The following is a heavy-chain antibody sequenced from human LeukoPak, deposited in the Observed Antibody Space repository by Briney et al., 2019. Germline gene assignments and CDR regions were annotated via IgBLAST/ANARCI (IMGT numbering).Heavy chain of an antibody. Sequence: SETLSLTCTVSGGSISNYYWTWIRQPPGKELGWIGYIYYSGSTNSNPSLKSRVTISVDTSKNQFSLKLNSVTAADTAVYYCARGYCRSTSCEYFDYWGQGILVTVSS. D-gene: IGHD2-2*01. V-gene: IGHV4-59*01. CDR1: GGSISNYY. CDR3: ARGYCRSTSCEYFDY. CDR2: IYYSGST. J-gene: IGHJ4*02.